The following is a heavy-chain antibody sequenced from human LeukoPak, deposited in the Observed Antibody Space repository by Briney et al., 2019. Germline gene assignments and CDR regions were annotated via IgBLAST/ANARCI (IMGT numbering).Heavy chain of an antibody. CDR1: GGSISSSSYY. CDR3: ARSSEGRYYYDSSGFSYYYYYMDV. CDR2: IYYSGST. Sequence: SETLSLTCTVSGGSISSSSYYWGWIRQPPGKGLEWIGSIYYSGSTYYNPSLKSRVTISVDTSKKQFSLKLSSVTAADTAVYYCARSSEGRYYYDSSGFSYYYYYMDVWGKGTTVTISS. V-gene: IGHV4-39*07. J-gene: IGHJ6*03. D-gene: IGHD3-22*01.